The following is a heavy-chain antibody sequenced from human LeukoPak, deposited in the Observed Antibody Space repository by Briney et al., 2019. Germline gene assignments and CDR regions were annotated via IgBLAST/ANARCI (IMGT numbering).Heavy chain of an antibody. V-gene: IGHV3-7*01. D-gene: IGHD6-13*01. J-gene: IGHJ4*02. CDR2: IKQDGSEK. CDR3: ARGQLALYYFDY. CDR1: GFTLSRLL. Sequence: GSLGLLCAASGFTLSRLLMSWVRQAPGEGVGGVANIKQDGSEKYYVDSVKGRFTISRDNAKNSLYLQMNSLRAEDTAVYYCARGQLALYYFDYWGQGTLVTVSS.